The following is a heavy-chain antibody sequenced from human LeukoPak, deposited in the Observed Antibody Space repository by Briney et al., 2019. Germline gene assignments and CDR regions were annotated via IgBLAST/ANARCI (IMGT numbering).Heavy chain of an antibody. D-gene: IGHD3-10*01. Sequence: AGGSLRLSCAASGFTFSSYWMHCVRQAPGKGLVWVSRIYIDGSTTSYADSVKGRFTISRDNAKNTLYLQMNSLRVEDTAVYYCARGEYAFDYWGQGTLVTVSS. CDR3: ARGEYAFDY. V-gene: IGHV3-74*01. J-gene: IGHJ4*02. CDR2: IYIDGSTT. CDR1: GFTFSSYW.